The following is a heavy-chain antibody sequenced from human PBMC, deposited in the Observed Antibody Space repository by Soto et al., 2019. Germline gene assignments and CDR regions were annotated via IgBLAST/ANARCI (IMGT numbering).Heavy chain of an antibody. CDR2: IIPIFGTA. CDR1: GGTFSSYA. V-gene: IGHV1-69*01. CDR3: ARGIAYSSSWYLLFDY. D-gene: IGHD6-13*01. Sequence: QVQLVQSGAEVKKPGSSVKVSCKASGGTFSSYAISWVRQAPGQGLECMGGIIPIFGTANYAQKFQGRVTISADESTSTAYMGLSSLRSEDTAVYYCARGIAYSSSWYLLFDYWGQGTLVTVSS. J-gene: IGHJ4*02.